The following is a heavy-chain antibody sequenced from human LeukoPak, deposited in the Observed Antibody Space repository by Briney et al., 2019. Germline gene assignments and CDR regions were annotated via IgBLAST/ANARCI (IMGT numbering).Heavy chain of an antibody. CDR3: AKAFMAWRLSWFDP. D-gene: IGHD3-16*01. Sequence: SETLSLTCTVSGGTFSSGSYYWSWIRQPPGKGLEWIGYSYYSGSAKYNPSLKSRVTISVDTSKNQFSLKLTAVTAADTAVDYWAKAFMAWRLSWFDPWGQGTLVTVSS. CDR2: SYYSGSA. J-gene: IGHJ5*02. V-gene: IGHV4-61*01. CDR1: GGTFSSGSYY.